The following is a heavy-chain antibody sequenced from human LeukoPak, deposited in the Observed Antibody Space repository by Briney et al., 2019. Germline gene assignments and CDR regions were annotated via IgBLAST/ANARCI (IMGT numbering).Heavy chain of an antibody. J-gene: IGHJ3*02. CDR3: ASLQYYYDSSGYYAGGAFDI. CDR1: GFTFSSYA. CDR2: IGASGGNT. V-gene: IGHV3-23*01. Sequence: PGGSLRLSGAASGFTFSSYAMSWVRQAPGKGLEWVSAIGASGGNTYYADSVKGRFTISRDNAKNSLYLQMNSLRAEDTAVYYCASLQYYYDSSGYYAGGAFDIWGQGTMVTVSS. D-gene: IGHD3-22*01.